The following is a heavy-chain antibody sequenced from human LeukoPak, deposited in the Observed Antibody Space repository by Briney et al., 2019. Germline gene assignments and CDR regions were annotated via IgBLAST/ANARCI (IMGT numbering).Heavy chain of an antibody. Sequence: GRSLRLSCAASGFTFSTYSMHWVRQAPGKGLEWVAVISYDGSNKYYSDSVKGRFTISRDNSKNTLYLQMNSLRAEDTAVYYCAKDLGNDDYRFFDYWGQGTLVTVSS. CDR1: GFTFSTYS. CDR3: AKDLGNDDYRFFDY. D-gene: IGHD4-11*01. J-gene: IGHJ4*02. V-gene: IGHV3-30*04. CDR2: ISYDGSNK.